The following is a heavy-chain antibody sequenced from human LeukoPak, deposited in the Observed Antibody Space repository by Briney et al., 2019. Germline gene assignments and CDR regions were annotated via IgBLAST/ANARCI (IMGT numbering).Heavy chain of an antibody. D-gene: IGHD3-22*01. CDR2: IIPILGIA. CDR1: GGTFSSYA. V-gene: IGHV1-69*04. J-gene: IGHJ4*02. CDR3: ARLTGSGYYSIDY. Sequence: EASVKVSCKASGGTFSSYAISWVRQAPGQGLEWMGRIIPILGIANYAQKFQGRVTITADKSTSTAYMELSSLRSEDTAVYYCARLTGSGYYSIDYWGQGTLVTVSS.